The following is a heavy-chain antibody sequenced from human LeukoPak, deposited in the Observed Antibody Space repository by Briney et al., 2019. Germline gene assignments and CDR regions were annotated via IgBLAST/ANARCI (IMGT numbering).Heavy chain of an antibody. CDR3: TRDRLNHCSSASCYLGYYGFLGFEI. J-gene: IGHJ3*02. CDR1: GFTFSDYY. V-gene: IGHV3-11*01. Sequence: GGSLRLSCAASGFTFSDYYMSWIRQAPGKGLEWVSYISSSGSTIYYADSVKGRFTISRDNAKNSLYLQMNSLRAEDTAIYHCTRDRLNHCSSASCYLGYYGFLGFEIWGQGTMVTVSS. D-gene: IGHD2-2*01. CDR2: ISSSGSTI.